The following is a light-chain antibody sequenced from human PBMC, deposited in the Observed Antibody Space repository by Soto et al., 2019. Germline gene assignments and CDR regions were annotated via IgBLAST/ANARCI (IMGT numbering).Light chain of an antibody. J-gene: IGKJ1*01. CDR3: QQYNKWRT. Sequence: ESVLTQSPGTLSLSPVERATLSCRASQSVSSSYLAWYQQKPGQAPRLLIYGASTRATGIPARISGSGSGTEFTLTISSLQSEDFAVYYCQQYNKWRTFGQGTKVDI. CDR2: GAS. CDR1: QSVSSSY. V-gene: IGKV3-15*01.